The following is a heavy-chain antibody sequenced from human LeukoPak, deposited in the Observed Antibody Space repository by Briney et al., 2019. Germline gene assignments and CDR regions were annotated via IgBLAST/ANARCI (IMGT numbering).Heavy chain of an antibody. J-gene: IGHJ6*03. CDR3: ASATWVTAYYYYMDV. CDR1: GGSFSGYY. V-gene: IGHV4-34*01. D-gene: IGHD7-27*01. CDR2: INHSGST. Sequence: PSETLSLTCAVYGGSFSGYYWSWIRQPPGKGLEWIGEINHSGSTNYNPSLKSRVTISVDTSKNQFSLKLSSVTAADTAVYYCASATWVTAYYYYMDVWGKGTTVTISS.